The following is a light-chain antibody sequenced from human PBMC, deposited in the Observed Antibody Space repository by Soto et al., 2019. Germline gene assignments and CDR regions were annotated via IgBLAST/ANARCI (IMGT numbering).Light chain of an antibody. CDR3: QQYGSSPPTWT. J-gene: IGKJ1*01. CDR2: GAS. V-gene: IGKV3-20*01. CDR1: QSVSSTY. Sequence: EIVLTHSPGTLSLSPGERATLSCSASQSVSSTYLAWYQQKPGQAPRLLIFGASSRATGIPDRFSGSGSGTDFTLTISRLEPEDFAVYYCQQYGSSPPTWTFGQGTKVDI.